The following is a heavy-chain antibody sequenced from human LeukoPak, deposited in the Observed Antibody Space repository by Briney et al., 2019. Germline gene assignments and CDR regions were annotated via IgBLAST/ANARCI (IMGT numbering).Heavy chain of an antibody. Sequence: ASVKVSCKASGYIFSGYYMHWLRQAPGQGLEWMGWINPHSGGTHYAQKFQGRVTMTRDTSISTAYMELSRLRSDDTAVYYCANTYYDFWSGYHRKRDYYYYMDVWGKGTTVTVSS. CDR1: GYIFSGYY. V-gene: IGHV1-2*02. J-gene: IGHJ6*03. CDR2: INPHSGGT. CDR3: ANTYYDFWSGYHRKRDYYYYMDV. D-gene: IGHD3-3*01.